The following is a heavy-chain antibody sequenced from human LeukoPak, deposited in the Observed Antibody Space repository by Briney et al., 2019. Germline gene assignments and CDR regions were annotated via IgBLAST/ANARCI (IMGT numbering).Heavy chain of an antibody. D-gene: IGHD3-9*01. CDR3: ARGDHYDVLTGFQTPSHLSDY. J-gene: IGHJ4*02. V-gene: IGHV1-2*02. CDR1: GYTCTGYY. CDR2: INPNSGGT. Sequence: ASVKVSCKASGYTCTGYYVHWVRQAPGQGLEWMGWINPNSGGTNYAQKFQGRVTMTRDTSISTAYMELSRLRSDDTAVYYCARGDHYDVLTGFQTPSHLSDYWGQGTLVTVSS.